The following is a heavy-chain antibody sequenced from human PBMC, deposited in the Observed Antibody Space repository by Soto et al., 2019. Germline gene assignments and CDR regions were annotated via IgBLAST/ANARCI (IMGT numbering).Heavy chain of an antibody. CDR1: GGSISSGGYY. J-gene: IGHJ4*02. CDR3: ARDYDSSGYYLGY. V-gene: IGHV4-31*03. Sequence: PSETLSLTCTVSGGSISSGGYYWSWIRQHPGKGLEWIGYIYYSGSTYYNPSLKSRVTISVDTSKNQFSLKLSSVTAADTAVYHCARDYDSSGYYLGYWGQGTLVTVSS. D-gene: IGHD3-22*01. CDR2: IYYSGST.